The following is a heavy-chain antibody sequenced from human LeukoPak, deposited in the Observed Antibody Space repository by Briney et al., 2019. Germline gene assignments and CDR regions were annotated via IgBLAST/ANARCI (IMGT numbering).Heavy chain of an antibody. D-gene: IGHD3-3*01. CDR1: GYTFTSYA. CDR3: ARGIRFSNYGMDV. J-gene: IGHJ6*02. CDR2: ISYDGSNK. V-gene: IGHV3-30-3*01. Sequence: SCKASGYTFTSYAMHWVRQAPGKGLEWVAVISYDGSNKYYADSVKGRFTISRDNSKNTLYLQMNSLRAEDTAVYYCARGIRFSNYGMDVWGQGTTVTVSS.